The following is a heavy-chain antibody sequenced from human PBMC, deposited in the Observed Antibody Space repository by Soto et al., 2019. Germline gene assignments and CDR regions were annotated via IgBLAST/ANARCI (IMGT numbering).Heavy chain of an antibody. CDR3: ASHLRSYDFLQYYYGIDV. CDR2: IYPGGSDT. V-gene: IGHV5-51*01. Sequence: GESLKISCRGSGYNYNVHWISWLRQKPGRGLEWMGIIYPGGSDTRYNPSFQGQVTISVDKSINTAYLQWDRMEASDTATYYCASHLRSYDFLQYYYGIDVWGQGSTVTVSS. D-gene: IGHD3-16*01. J-gene: IGHJ6*02. CDR1: GYNYNVHW.